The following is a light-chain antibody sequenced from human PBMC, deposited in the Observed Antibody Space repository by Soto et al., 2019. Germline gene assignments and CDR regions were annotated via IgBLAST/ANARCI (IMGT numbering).Light chain of an antibody. CDR3: QQYDSSPWT. J-gene: IGKJ1*01. CDR2: GAS. Sequence: EIVLTQSPGTLSLSPGERATLSCRASQSVSRSYLAWYQQKLGQALRLLIYGASSRATGIPDRLSGSGSGTDFTLTISRLEPEDFAVYYCQQYDSSPWTFGQGTKVDIK. V-gene: IGKV3-20*01. CDR1: QSVSRSY.